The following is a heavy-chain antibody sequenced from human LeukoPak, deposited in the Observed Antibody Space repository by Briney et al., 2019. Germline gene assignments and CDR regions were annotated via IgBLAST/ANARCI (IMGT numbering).Heavy chain of an antibody. CDR1: GGSISGYY. V-gene: IGHV4-59*08. Sequence: SETLSLTCTISGGSISGYYWNWIRQPPGKGLEWIGYIYYTGTTNYNPSLKSRVTISVDTSKNQFSLKLSSVTAADTAVYYCARNDILTGYCFDYWGQGTLVTVSS. D-gene: IGHD3-9*01. J-gene: IGHJ4*02. CDR3: ARNDILTGYCFDY. CDR2: IYYTGTT.